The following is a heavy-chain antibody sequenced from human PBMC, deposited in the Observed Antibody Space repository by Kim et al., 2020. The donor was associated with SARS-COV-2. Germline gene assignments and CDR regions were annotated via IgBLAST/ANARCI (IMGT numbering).Heavy chain of an antibody. CDR1: GGSISSYY. V-gene: IGHV4-59*01. CDR2: IYYSGST. Sequence: SETLSLTCTVSGGSISSYYWSWIRQPPGKGLEWIGYIYYSGSTNYNPSLKSRVTISVDTSKNQFSLKLSSVTAADTAVYYCARGTSAWFTHYFDYWGQGTLVTVSS. D-gene: IGHD3-22*01. J-gene: IGHJ4*02. CDR3: ARGTSAWFTHYFDY.